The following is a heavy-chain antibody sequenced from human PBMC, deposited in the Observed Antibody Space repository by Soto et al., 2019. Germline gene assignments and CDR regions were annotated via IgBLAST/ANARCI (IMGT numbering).Heavy chain of an antibody. CDR3: ARGAYLNWFDP. CDR2: ISSSSSTI. J-gene: IGHJ5*02. CDR1: GFTFSSYS. V-gene: IGHV3-48*01. Sequence: EVQLVESGGSLVQPGGSLRLSCAASGFTFSSYSMNWVRQAPGKGLEWVSYISSSSSTIYYADSVKGRFTISRDNAKNSLYLQMNSLRAEDTAVYYCARGAYLNWFDPWGQGTLVTVSS.